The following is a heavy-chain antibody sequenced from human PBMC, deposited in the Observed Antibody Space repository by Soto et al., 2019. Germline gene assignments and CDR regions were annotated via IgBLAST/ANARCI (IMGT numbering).Heavy chain of an antibody. V-gene: IGHV3-23*01. Sequence: PGGSLRLSCAASGFTFSSYAMSWVRQAPGKGLEWVSAISGSGGSTYYADSVKGRFTISRDNSKNTLYLQMNSLRAEDTAVYYCAKDKRGPTSLAYYGMDVWGQGTTVTVSS. CDR2: ISGSGGST. CDR1: GFTFSSYA. J-gene: IGHJ6*02. CDR3: AKDKRGPTSLAYYGMDV. D-gene: IGHD2-2*01.